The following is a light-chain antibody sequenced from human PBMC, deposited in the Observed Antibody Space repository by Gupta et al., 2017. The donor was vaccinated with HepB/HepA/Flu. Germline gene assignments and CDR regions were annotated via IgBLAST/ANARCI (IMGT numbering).Light chain of an antibody. CDR1: QNISSR. CDR2: YAF. Sequence: IQMTQSPSSLSASVGDRVTITCRASQNISSRLSWYQQTPGKAPKLLIYYAFTFQSGVPSRFRGRGSGTEFTLTISSLQPEDFASYYCQQNYNIPHTFGPGTKVEIK. J-gene: IGKJ3*01. CDR3: QQNYNIPHT. V-gene: IGKV1-39*01.